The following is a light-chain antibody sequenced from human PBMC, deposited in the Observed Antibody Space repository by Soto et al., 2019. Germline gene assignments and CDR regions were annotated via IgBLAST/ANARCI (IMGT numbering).Light chain of an antibody. CDR2: DVN. CDR3: LSYAGSYNFV. Sequence: SALTQPRSVSGSPGQSITISCTGSSSDVGSYNYVSWYQQHPGQAPKFMIYDVNKRPSGVSHRFSGSKSGNTASLTISGLQADDEADYYCLSYAGSYNFVFGSGTKLTVL. CDR1: SSDVGSYNY. V-gene: IGLV2-11*01. J-gene: IGLJ1*01.